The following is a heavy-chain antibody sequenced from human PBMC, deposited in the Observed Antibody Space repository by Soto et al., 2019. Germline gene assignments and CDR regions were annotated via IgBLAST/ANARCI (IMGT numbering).Heavy chain of an antibody. V-gene: IGHV3-15*01. J-gene: IGHJ6*02. CDR2: IKSKTDGGTT. D-gene: IGHD6-19*01. CDR3: TTEGWGYYYGMDV. CDR1: GFTFSNAW. Sequence: PGGSLRLSSAASGFTFSNAWMSWVRQAPGKGLEWVGRIKSKTDGGTTDYAAPVKGRFTISRDDSKNTLYLQMNSLKTEDTAVYYCTTEGWGYYYGMDVWGQGTTVTAP.